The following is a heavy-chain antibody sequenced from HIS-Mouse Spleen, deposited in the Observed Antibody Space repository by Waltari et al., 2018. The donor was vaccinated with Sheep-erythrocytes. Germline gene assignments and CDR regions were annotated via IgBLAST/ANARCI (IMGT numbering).Heavy chain of an antibody. CDR1: GFTVSSNY. J-gene: IGHJ5*02. D-gene: IGHD3-22*01. V-gene: IGHV3-66*01. CDR2: IYSGGST. CDR3: ARAYYDSSGYFPDWFDP. Sequence: EVQLVESGGGLVQPGGSLRLSCAASGFTVSSNYMSWVRQAPGKGLEWVSVIYSGGSTYYADSVKGRFTISRDNSKNTLYLQMNSLRAEDTAVYYCARAYYDSSGYFPDWFDPWGQGTLVTVSS.